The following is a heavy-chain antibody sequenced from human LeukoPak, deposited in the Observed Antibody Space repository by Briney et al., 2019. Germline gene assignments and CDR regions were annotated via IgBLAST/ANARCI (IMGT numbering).Heavy chain of an antibody. CDR1: RFSFSSYA. V-gene: IGHV3-23*01. J-gene: IGHJ3*02. CDR3: AKPRGDYYASGTYYGAFDI. Sequence: GGSLRLSCAASRFSFSSYAMSWVRQAPGKGLEWVSAISGTGDNTYHADSVKGRFTISRDNSKNTLYLQMNSLSAGDTAIYYCAKPRGDYYASGTYYGAFDIWGQGTMVTVSS. D-gene: IGHD3-10*01. CDR2: ISGTGDNT.